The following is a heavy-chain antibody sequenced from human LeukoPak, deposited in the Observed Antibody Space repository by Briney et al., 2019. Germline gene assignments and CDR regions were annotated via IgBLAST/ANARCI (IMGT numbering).Heavy chain of an antibody. D-gene: IGHD3-10*01. CDR1: GFTFSSFS. V-gene: IGHV3-64*01. CDR2: ISSNGGST. J-gene: IGHJ4*02. Sequence: SGGSLRLSCAAPGFTFSSFSMHWVRQAPGKGLESVSAISSNGGSTYYANSVKGRFTISRDNSKNTLYLQMGSLRAEDMAVYYCAREYYGGYVDYWGQGTLVTVSS. CDR3: AREYYGGYVDY.